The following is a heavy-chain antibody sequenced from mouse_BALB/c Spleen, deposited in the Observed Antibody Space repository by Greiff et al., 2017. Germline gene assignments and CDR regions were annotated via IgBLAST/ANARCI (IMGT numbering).Heavy chain of an antibody. CDR1: GFSLTSYG. Sequence: QVQLKESGPGLVQPSQSLSISCTVSGFSLTSYGVHWVRQSPGKGLEWLGVIWSGGSTDYNAAFISRLSISKDNSKSQVFFKMNSLQANDTAIYYCARGAGYYYAMDYWGQGTSVTVSS. D-gene: IGHD2-2*01. CDR3: ARGAGYYYAMDY. CDR2: IWSGGST. J-gene: IGHJ4*01. V-gene: IGHV2-2*02.